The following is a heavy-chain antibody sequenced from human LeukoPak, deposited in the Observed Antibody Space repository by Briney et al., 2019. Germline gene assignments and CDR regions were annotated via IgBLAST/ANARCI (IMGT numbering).Heavy chain of an antibody. CDR3: AKDGTIFGVVTYGMDV. D-gene: IGHD3-3*01. CDR2: ISGSGGST. Sequence: PGGSLRLSCAASGFTFSSYAMSWVRQAPGKGLEWVSAISGSGGSTYYADSVKGRFTISRDNSKNTLYLQMNSLRAEDTAVYYCAKDGTIFGVVTYGMDVWGQGTTVTVSS. CDR1: GFTFSSYA. V-gene: IGHV3-23*01. J-gene: IGHJ6*02.